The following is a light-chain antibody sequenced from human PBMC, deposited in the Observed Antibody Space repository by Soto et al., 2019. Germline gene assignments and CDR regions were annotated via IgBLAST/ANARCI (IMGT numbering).Light chain of an antibody. J-gene: IGKJ1*01. CDR1: QSVSSY. CDR3: QKYGSSPRT. CDR2: GAS. V-gene: IGKV3-20*01. Sequence: EIVLTQSPATLSLSPGERATLSCRASQSVSSYLAWYQQNPGQAPRLLIYGASSRATGIPDRFSGSGSGTDFTLTISRLEPEDFAVYYCQKYGSSPRTFGQGTKVAIK.